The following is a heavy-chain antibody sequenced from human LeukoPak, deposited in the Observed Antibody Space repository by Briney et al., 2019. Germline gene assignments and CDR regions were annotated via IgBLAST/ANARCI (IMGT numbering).Heavy chain of an antibody. CDR1: GFTFTSSA. CDR2: IVVGSGNT. Sequence: GTSVTVSCKASGFTFTSSAVQGVRQARGQRLDWIGWIVVGSGNTNYVQKFQERVTITRDMSTSTAYMELSSLRSEDTAVYYCAAGGWYYYGMDVWGKGTTVTVSS. J-gene: IGHJ6*04. D-gene: IGHD6-19*01. CDR3: AAGGWYYYGMDV. V-gene: IGHV1-58*01.